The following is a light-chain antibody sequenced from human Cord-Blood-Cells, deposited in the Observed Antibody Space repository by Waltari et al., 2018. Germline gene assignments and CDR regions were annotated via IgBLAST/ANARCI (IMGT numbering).Light chain of an antibody. CDR3: CSYAGSNWV. Sequence: QSALTQPASVSGSPGQSITISCTGTSSDGGSYNLVSWYQQHPGKAPKLMIYEVSKRPSGVSNRFSGSKSGNTASLTISGLQAEDEADYYCCSYAGSNWVFGGGTKLTVL. V-gene: IGLV2-23*02. CDR2: EVS. CDR1: SSDGGSYNL. J-gene: IGLJ3*02.